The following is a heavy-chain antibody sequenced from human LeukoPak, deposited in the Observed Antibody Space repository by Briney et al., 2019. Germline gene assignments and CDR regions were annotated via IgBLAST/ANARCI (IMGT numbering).Heavy chain of an antibody. J-gene: IGHJ4*02. D-gene: IGHD2-2*02. CDR1: GFTFSDYY. CDR2: ISYDGSNK. Sequence: GGSLRLSCAASGFTFSDYYMSWVRQAPGKGLEWVAVISYDGSNKYYADSVKGRFTISRDNSKNTLYLQMNSLRAEDTAVYYCARVPAAIYALDYWGQGTQATVSS. V-gene: IGHV3-30*03. CDR3: ARVPAAIYALDY.